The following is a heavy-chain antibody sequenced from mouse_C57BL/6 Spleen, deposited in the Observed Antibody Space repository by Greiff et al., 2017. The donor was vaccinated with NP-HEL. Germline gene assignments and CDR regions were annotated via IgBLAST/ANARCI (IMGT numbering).Heavy chain of an antibody. CDR2: INPSTGGT. CDR3: ARGGDYAYAMDY. J-gene: IGHJ4*01. CDR1: GYSFTGYY. Sequence: VQLKESGPELVKPGASVKISCKASGYSFTGYYMNWVKQSPEKSLEWIGEINPSTGGTTYNQKFKAKATLTVDKSSSTAYMQLKSLTSADSAVYYCARGGDYAYAMDYWGQGTSVTVSS. D-gene: IGHD2-4*01. V-gene: IGHV1-42*01.